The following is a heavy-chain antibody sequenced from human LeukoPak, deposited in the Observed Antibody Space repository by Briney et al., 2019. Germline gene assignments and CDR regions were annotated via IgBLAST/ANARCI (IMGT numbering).Heavy chain of an antibody. D-gene: IGHD6-19*01. CDR1: GVSISSSSHY. J-gene: IGHJ6*02. CDR3: ARRGVAGVYYYYYYGMDV. CDR2: IYYSGST. Sequence: PSETLSLTCTVSGVSISSSSHYWGWIRQPPGKGLEWIGSIYYSGSTYYNPSLKSRVTISVDTPKNQFSLKLSSVTAADTAVYYCARRGVAGVYYYYYYGMDVWGQGTTVTVSS. V-gene: IGHV4-39*01.